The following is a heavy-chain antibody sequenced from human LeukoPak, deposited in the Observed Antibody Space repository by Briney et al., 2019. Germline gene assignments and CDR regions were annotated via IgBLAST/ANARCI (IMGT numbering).Heavy chain of an antibody. V-gene: IGHV1-8*03. CDR3: ARGGYYYDSSGHDAFDI. D-gene: IGHD3-22*01. CDR2: MNPNSGNT. Sequence: GASVKVSCKASGGTFSSYGFSWVRQAPGQGLEWMGWMNPNSGNTGYAQKFQGRVTITRNTSISTAYMELSSLRSEDTAVYDCARGGYYYDSSGHDAFDIWGQGTMVTVSS. J-gene: IGHJ3*02. CDR1: GGTFSSYG.